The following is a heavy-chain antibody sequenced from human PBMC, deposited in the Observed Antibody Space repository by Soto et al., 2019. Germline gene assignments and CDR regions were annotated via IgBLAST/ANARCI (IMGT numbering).Heavy chain of an antibody. CDR3: ARHTEYYDFWSSQPPYRLDV. V-gene: IGHV5-51*01. CDR1: GYSFTSYW. D-gene: IGHD3-3*01. CDR2: IYPGDSDT. J-gene: IGHJ6*02. Sequence: PGESLKISCKGSGYSFTSYWIGWVRQMPGKGLEWMGIIYPGDSDTRYSPSFQGQVTISADKSISTAYLQWSSLKASDTAMYYCARHTEYYDFWSSQPPYRLDVWGQGTTVTVSS.